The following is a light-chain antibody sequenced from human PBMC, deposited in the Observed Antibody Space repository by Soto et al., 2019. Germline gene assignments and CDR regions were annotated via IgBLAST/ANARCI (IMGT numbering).Light chain of an antibody. J-gene: IGKJ1*01. V-gene: IGKV1-6*01. CDR3: LQDYTYPWT. CDR2: AAS. CDR1: QGIRSD. Sequence: IQMTQSPSSLSASVGDRFTITCLASQGIRSDLGWFQQKPGKAPRLLISAASILQSGVPSRFSGSGSGTDFTLTISSLQPEDVASYYCLQDYTYPWTFGQGTKVDIK.